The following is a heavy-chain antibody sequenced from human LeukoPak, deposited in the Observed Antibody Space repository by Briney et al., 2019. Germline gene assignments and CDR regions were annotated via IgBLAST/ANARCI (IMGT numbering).Heavy chain of an antibody. CDR2: ISYDGSNK. D-gene: IGHD2-21*02. Sequence: QPGGSLRLSCAASGFTFSSYAMHWVRQAPGKGLEWVAVISYDGSNKYYADSVKGRFTISRDNSENTLYLQMNSLRAEDTAVYYCARVQHIVVVTAIQYWGQGTLVTVSS. CDR1: GFTFSSYA. V-gene: IGHV3-30*04. J-gene: IGHJ4*02. CDR3: ARVQHIVVVTAIQY.